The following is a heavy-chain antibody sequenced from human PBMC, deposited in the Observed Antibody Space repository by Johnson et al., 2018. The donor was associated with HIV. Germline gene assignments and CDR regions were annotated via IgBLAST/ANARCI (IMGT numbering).Heavy chain of an antibody. CDR2: INWNGGST. V-gene: IGHV3-20*01. CDR1: GFTFDNYG. Sequence: VQLVESGGGVVRPGGSLRLSCAASGFTFDNYGMTWVRQAPGKGLVWVSDINWNGGSTGYADSVKGRLTISRDKSKNTLYLQMNSVRAEDTAVYDCAKDSTLLSAFDIWGQGTMVTVSS. CDR3: AKDSTLLSAFDI. J-gene: IGHJ3*02. D-gene: IGHD1-26*01.